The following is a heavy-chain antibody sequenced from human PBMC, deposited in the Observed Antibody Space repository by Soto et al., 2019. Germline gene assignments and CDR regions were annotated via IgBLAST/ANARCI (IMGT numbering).Heavy chain of an antibody. J-gene: IGHJ4*02. CDR3: ARDRETNTRQYYFDY. V-gene: IGHV4-31*03. D-gene: IGHD1-26*01. CDR2: IYYSGST. CDR1: GGSISSGGYS. Sequence: QVQLQESGPGLVKPSQTLSLTCTVSGGSISSGGYSWSCIRQHPGKGLEWIGYIYYSGSTYYNPSLKSRVTIAVVTSKNQLSLKLSSVTAADTAVYYCARDRETNTRQYYFDYWGQGTLVTVSS.